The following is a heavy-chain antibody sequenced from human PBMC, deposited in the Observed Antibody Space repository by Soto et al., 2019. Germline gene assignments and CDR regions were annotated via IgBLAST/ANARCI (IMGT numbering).Heavy chain of an antibody. CDR2: IWYDGSNK. D-gene: IGHD6-19*01. Sequence: PGGSLRLSCAASGFTFSSYGMHWVRQAPGKGLEWVGVIWYDGSNKYYADSVKGRFTISRDNSKNTLYLQMNSLRAEDTSVYYCARDGVAVAGTKRVWFDPWGQGTLVTVSS. V-gene: IGHV3-33*01. CDR3: ARDGVAVAGTKRVWFDP. CDR1: GFTFSSYG. J-gene: IGHJ5*02.